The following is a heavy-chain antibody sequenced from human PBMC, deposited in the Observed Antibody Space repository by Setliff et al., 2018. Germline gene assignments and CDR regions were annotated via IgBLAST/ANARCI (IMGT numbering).Heavy chain of an antibody. Sequence: PSGTLSLTCTVSGASISRGTYYWAWIRQPPGKGLEWIGRIHYRGTTYSNASLASRLTISVDTAKNQFSLKLTSVTAADTAVYYCARTGTYRYFDYWGQGTQVTVSS. CDR3: ARTGTYRYFDY. J-gene: IGHJ4*02. D-gene: IGHD1-1*01. CDR1: GASISRGTYY. CDR2: IHYRGTT. V-gene: IGHV4-39*01.